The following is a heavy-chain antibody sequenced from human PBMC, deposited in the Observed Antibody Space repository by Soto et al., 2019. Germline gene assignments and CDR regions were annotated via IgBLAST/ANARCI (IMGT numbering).Heavy chain of an antibody. J-gene: IGHJ1*01. D-gene: IGHD1-7*01. CDR2: ISGSGVIT. CDR3: AKSPSNWNYEKYFHH. CDR1: GFTFSSHA. Sequence: EVQLLESGGDLVQPGGSLRLSCAASGFTFSSHAMSWVRQASGKGLEWVSVISGSGVITYYADSVKGRFTISRDNSKNTLYLQMNSLSREDTAVYYCAKSPSNWNYEKYFHHWGQGTLVTVS. V-gene: IGHV3-23*01.